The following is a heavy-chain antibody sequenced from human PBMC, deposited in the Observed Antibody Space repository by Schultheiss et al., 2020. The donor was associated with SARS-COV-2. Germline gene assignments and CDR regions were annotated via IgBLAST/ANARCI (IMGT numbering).Heavy chain of an antibody. D-gene: IGHD3-3*02. CDR3: ARFSSFYYYGMDV. J-gene: IGHJ6*02. CDR1: GYTFTGYY. CDR2: INPNSGGT. V-gene: IGHV1-2*02. Sequence: ASVKVSCKASGYTFTGYYMHWVRQAPGQGLEWMGWINPNSGGTNYAQKFQGRVTITADESTSTAYMELSSLRSEDTAVYYCARFSSFYYYGMDVWGQGTTVTVSS.